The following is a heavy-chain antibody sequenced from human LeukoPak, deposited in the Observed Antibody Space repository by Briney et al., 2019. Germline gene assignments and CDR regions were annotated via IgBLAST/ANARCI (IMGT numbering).Heavy chain of an antibody. Sequence: ASVKVSCKASGYTFTGYYMHWVRQAPGQGLEWMGWINPNSGGTNYAQKFQGRVTMTRDTSISTAYMELSRLRSDDTAVYYCARDDCRGGSCYFDYWGQGTLVTVSS. CDR1: GYTFTGYY. CDR2: INPNSGGT. V-gene: IGHV1-2*02. D-gene: IGHD2-15*01. CDR3: ARDDCRGGSCYFDY. J-gene: IGHJ4*02.